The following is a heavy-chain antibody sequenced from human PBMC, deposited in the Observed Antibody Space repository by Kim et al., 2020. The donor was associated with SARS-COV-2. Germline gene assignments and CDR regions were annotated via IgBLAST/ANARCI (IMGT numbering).Heavy chain of an antibody. V-gene: IGHV3-15*01. Sequence: GGSLRLSCAASGFTFSNAWMSWVRQAPGKGLEWVGRIKSKTDGGTTDYAAPVKGRFTISRDDSKNTLYLQMNSLKTEDTAVYYCTPGMGVPTHDAFDIWGQGTMVTVSS. CDR1: GFTFSNAW. D-gene: IGHD1-26*01. CDR3: TPGMGVPTHDAFDI. J-gene: IGHJ3*02. CDR2: IKSKTDGGTT.